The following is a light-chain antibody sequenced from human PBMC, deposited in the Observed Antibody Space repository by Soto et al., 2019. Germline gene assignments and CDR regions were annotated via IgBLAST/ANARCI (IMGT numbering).Light chain of an antibody. CDR3: CSYVGSSILM. V-gene: IGLV2-23*02. Sequence: QSVLTHPASVSGSPGQSITISCTGTSSDVGLYNLVSWYQQLPGKAPKLIIYEVNERPSGISDRFSGSKSGNTASLTISGLQDEDEADYYCCSYVGSSILMFGGGTKPTVL. CDR1: SSDVGLYNL. J-gene: IGLJ3*02. CDR2: EVN.